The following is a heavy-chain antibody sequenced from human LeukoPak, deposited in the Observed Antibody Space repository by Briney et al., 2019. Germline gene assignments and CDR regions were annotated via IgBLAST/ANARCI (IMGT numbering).Heavy chain of an antibody. CDR3: ARENVLIPADRPLDY. CDR1: GGSISSCY. Sequence: PSETLSLTCTVSGGSISSCYWSWIRQPAGKRREWIGRIYTSGSTNYNPSLKSRVTMSVDTSKNQFSLKLSSVTAADTAVYYSARENVLIPADRPLDYWGQGTLVTVSS. CDR2: IYTSGST. V-gene: IGHV4-4*07. D-gene: IGHD2-2*01. J-gene: IGHJ4*02.